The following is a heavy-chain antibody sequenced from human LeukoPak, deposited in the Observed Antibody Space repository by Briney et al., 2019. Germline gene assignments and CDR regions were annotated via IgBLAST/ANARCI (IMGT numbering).Heavy chain of an antibody. Sequence: GGSLRLSCAASGFTFSNYAMTWVRQAPGKGLEWVSGISTSGGTTYYADSVKGRFTISRDNSKNTLDLQMNSLRAEDTAVYYCAKSLGYGSGLWGQGTLVTVSS. CDR1: GFTFSNYA. CDR3: AKSLGYGSGL. J-gene: IGHJ4*02. D-gene: IGHD6-19*01. V-gene: IGHV3-23*01. CDR2: ISTSGGTT.